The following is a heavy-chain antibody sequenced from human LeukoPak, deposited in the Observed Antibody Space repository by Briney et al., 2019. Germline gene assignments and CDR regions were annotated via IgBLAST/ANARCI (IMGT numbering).Heavy chain of an antibody. CDR2: ISYTGST. Sequence: SETLSLTCTVSGGSISSYSWSWIRQSRGKGLEWIGYISYTGSTNYNPSLKSRVTLSVDTSKNQFSLKLSSVTAADTAVYYCARWQLVPDAFDIWGQGTMVTVSS. CDR1: GGSISSYS. V-gene: IGHV4-59*01. CDR3: ARWQLVPDAFDI. J-gene: IGHJ3*02. D-gene: IGHD6-13*01.